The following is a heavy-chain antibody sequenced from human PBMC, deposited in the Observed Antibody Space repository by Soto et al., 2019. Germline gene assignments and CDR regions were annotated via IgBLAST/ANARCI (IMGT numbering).Heavy chain of an antibody. CDR3: AREMRTPLVRGVIMGEFDY. CDR1: GGSFIIYY. Sequence: VQLQESGPGLVKPSEPLSLTCTVSGGSFIIYYWSWIRHPAGKGLEWIGRIYTSGSTNYNPSLKSRVTMSVDTSKNQFSLKLSSVTAADTAVYYCAREMRTPLVRGVIMGEFDYWGQGTLVTVSS. D-gene: IGHD3-10*01. V-gene: IGHV4-4*07. CDR2: IYTSGST. J-gene: IGHJ4*02.